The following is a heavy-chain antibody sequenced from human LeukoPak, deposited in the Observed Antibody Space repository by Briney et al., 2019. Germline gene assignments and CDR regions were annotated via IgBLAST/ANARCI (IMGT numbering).Heavy chain of an antibody. D-gene: IGHD3-22*01. V-gene: IGHV4-30-4*01. CDR2: IYYSGST. CDR3: ARDSSYYDSGGPDAFDI. CDR1: GGSISSGDYY. J-gene: IGHJ3*02. Sequence: SQTLSLTCTVSGGSISSGDYYWSWIRQPPGKGLEWIGYIYYSGSTYYNPSLKSRVTISVDTSKNQFSLKLSSVTAADTAVYYCARDSSYYDSGGPDAFDIWGQGKMVTVSS.